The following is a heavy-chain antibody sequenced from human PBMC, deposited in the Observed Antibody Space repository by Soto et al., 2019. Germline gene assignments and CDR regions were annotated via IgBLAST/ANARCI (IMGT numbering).Heavy chain of an antibody. J-gene: IGHJ4*02. CDR3: ARLLQLVYNFDY. V-gene: IGHV4-39*01. CDR2: IYYSGST. Sequence: QLQQQESGPGLVKPSETLSLTCTVSGGSISSSNYYWGWIRQPPGKGLEWIGSIYYSGSTYYNPSLKSRVTLSVDTSKNPFSLKLSSVTAADTALYYCARLLQLVYNFDYWGQGTLVTVSS. CDR1: GGSISSSNYY. D-gene: IGHD6-13*01.